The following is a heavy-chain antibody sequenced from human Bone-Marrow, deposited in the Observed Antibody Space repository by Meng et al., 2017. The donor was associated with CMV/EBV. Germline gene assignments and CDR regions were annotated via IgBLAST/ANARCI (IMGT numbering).Heavy chain of an antibody. J-gene: IGHJ4*02. V-gene: IGHV4-34*01. CDR2: VNHRGST. CDR3: ARLQPGDAV. CDR1: GAPFNRYF. D-gene: IGHD5-24*01. Sequence: ESLKISCGISGAPFNRYFWTWVRQPPGKGLEWIGEVNHRGSTNYTPSLKRRLVMSADTSNNHFSLKLTSVTAADTGVYYCARLQPGDAVWGQGLLVTVSS.